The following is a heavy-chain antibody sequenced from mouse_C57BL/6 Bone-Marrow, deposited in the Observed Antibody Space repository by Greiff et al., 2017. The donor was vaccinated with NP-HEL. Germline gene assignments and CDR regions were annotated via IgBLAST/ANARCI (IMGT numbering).Heavy chain of an antibody. J-gene: IGHJ2*01. CDR2: ISSGGSYT. Sequence: VQLVESGGDLVKPGGSLKLSCAASGFTFSSYGMSWVRQTPDKRLEWVATISSGGSYTYYPDSVKGRFTISRDNAKNTLYLQMSSLKSEDTAMYYCARRELTGTFYFDYWGQGTTLTVSS. CDR3: ARRELTGTFYFDY. CDR1: GFTFSSYG. D-gene: IGHD4-1*01. V-gene: IGHV5-6*01.